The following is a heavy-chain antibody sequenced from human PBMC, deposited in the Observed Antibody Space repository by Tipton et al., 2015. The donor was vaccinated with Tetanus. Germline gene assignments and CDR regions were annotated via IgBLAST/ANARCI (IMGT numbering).Heavy chain of an antibody. Sequence: GLVKPSETLSLTCTVSGGSLSSRYWSWIRQTAGKRLEWIGRIYISGSTDYNPSLKTRVSMSVGTSKNQFSLKLSSVTASDTAVYYCARGPFAYDRWGQGALVTVSS. J-gene: IGHJ5*02. CDR3: ARGPFAYDR. V-gene: IGHV4-4*07. CDR1: GGSLSSRY. CDR2: IYISGST.